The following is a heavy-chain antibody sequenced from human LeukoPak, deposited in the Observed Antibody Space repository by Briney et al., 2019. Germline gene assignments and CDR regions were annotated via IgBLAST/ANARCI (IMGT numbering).Heavy chain of an antibody. CDR2: FDPEDGET. D-gene: IGHD3-22*01. CDR1: GYTLPELS. CDR3: ATEVVIGVFRAFDI. V-gene: IGHV1-24*01. J-gene: IGHJ3*02. Sequence: ASVKVSCMVSGYTLPELSMHWLRQAPAKGREWMGGFDPEDGETIYAQKFQGRVTMTEDTSTDTAYMELSSLRSEDTAVYYCATEVVIGVFRAFDIWGQGTMVTVSS.